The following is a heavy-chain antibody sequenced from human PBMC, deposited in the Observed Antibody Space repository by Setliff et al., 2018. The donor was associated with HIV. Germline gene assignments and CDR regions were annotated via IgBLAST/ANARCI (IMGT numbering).Heavy chain of an antibody. Sequence: SETLSLTCAVYGGSFRDYYWSWIRQPPGKGLEWIGEIDHSGSTNYNPSLKSRVTISVDTSKNQFSLKLNSVTAADTAVYYWARIAVAGTRGYYYYDMDVWGQGTTVTVSS. J-gene: IGHJ6*02. CDR1: GGSFRDYY. CDR3: ARIAVAGTRGYYYYDMDV. CDR2: IDHSGST. D-gene: IGHD6-19*01. V-gene: IGHV4-34*01.